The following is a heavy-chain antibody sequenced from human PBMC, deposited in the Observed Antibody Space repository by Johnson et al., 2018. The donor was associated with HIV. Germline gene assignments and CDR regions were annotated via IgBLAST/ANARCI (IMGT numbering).Heavy chain of an antibody. CDR2: NSYDGLKK. CDR1: GFDFSGYA. Sequence: QVQVVESGGGVVQPGRSLRLSCAASGFDFSGYALHWVRQAPGKGLEWVAVNSYDGLKKYYADSVKGRFPISRDNSKNTLYLQMNSLRPEATAVYYCARDSGSGWGGDSFDFWGQGTTVTVSS. V-gene: IGHV3-30*04. J-gene: IGHJ3*01. D-gene: IGHD6-19*01. CDR3: ARDSGSGWGGDSFDF.